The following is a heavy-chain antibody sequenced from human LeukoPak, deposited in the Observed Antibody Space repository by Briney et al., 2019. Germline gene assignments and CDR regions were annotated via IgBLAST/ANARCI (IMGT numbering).Heavy chain of an antibody. D-gene: IGHD6-13*01. J-gene: IGHJ6*03. CDR3: ARAHHSGSWSPMDV. V-gene: IGHV4-61*02. CDR1: GGSISSGSYY. Sequence: SETLSLTCTVSGGSISSGSYYWSWIRQPAGKGLEWIGRIYTSGSTNYNPSLKSRVTMSVDTSKNQFSLKLSSVTAADTAVYYCARAHHSGSWSPMDVGGKGTTVTVSS. CDR2: IYTSGST.